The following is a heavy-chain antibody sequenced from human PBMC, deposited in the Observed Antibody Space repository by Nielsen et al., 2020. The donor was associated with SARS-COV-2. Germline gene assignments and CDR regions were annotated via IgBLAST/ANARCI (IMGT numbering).Heavy chain of an antibody. CDR3: ARGTPLRHDCVWGSFRPRYYFDY. J-gene: IGHJ4*02. D-gene: IGHD3-16*02. Sequence: RQAPGKGLEWIGEINHSGSTNYNPSLKSRVTISVDTSKNQFSLKLSSVTAADTAVYYCARGTPLRHDCVWGSFRPRYYFDYWGQGTLVTVSS. V-gene: IGHV4-34*01. CDR2: INHSGST.